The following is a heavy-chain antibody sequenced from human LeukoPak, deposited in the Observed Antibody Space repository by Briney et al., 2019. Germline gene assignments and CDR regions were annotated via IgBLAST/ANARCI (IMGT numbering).Heavy chain of an antibody. CDR1: GLTFSSYE. CDR3: ARRASVVVPARYGMDV. J-gene: IGHJ6*04. D-gene: IGHD2-2*01. CDR2: ISSSGSTI. Sequence: GGSLRLCCAASGLTFSSYEMNCVRQAPGKGLEWDSYISSSGSTIYYADSVKGRFTISRDNAKNSLYLQMNSLRAEDTAVYYCARRASVVVPARYGMDVWGKGTTVTVSS. V-gene: IGHV3-48*03.